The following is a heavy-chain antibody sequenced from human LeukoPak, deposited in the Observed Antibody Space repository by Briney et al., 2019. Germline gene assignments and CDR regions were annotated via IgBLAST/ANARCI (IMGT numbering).Heavy chain of an antibody. Sequence: SETLSLTCTVSGGSISSSSYYWGWIRQPPGKGLEWIGRIYYSGSTYYNPSLKSRVTISVDTSKNQFSLKLSSVTAADTAVYYCASLPVAGTSLDYWGQGTLVTVSS. CDR3: ASLPVAGTSLDY. CDR1: GGSISSSSYY. CDR2: IYYSGST. V-gene: IGHV4-39*01. J-gene: IGHJ4*02. D-gene: IGHD6-19*01.